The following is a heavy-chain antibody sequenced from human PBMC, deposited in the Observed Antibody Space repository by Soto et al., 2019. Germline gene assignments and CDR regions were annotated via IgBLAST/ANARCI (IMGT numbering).Heavy chain of an antibody. Sequence: EVQLVESGGGLVQPGRSLRLSCAASGLTFDDYAMHWVRQAPGKGLEWVSGIRWNSGSIGYADSVKGRFTISRDNAKNSLYLQMNSLRAEDTALYYCAKDRGLVLSFYFDYWGQGTLVTVSS. CDR2: IRWNSGSI. CDR1: GLTFDDYA. V-gene: IGHV3-9*01. CDR3: AKDRGLVLSFYFDY. D-gene: IGHD6-19*01. J-gene: IGHJ4*02.